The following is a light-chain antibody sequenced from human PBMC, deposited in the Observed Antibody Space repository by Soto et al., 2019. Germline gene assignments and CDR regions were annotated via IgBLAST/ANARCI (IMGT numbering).Light chain of an antibody. CDR1: SSDVGGYNY. J-gene: IGLJ3*02. CDR3: SSYTRSSTRV. CDR2: EVS. V-gene: IGLV2-14*01. Sequence: QSALTQPASVSGSPGQSITISCTGTSSDVGGYNYVSWYQQHPGKAPKVMIYEVSNRPSGVSNRFSGSKSGNTASLTISGLQAEDEAEYYCSSYTRSSTRVFGGGTKLTVL.